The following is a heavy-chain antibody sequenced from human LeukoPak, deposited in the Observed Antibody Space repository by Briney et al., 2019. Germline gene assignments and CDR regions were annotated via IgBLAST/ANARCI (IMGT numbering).Heavy chain of an antibody. CDR1: GFTFSSYA. CDR3: ARERQYYSSSAWLDY. J-gene: IGHJ4*02. V-gene: IGHV3-30*04. D-gene: IGHD3-22*01. CDR2: ISYDGSNK. Sequence: GGSLRLSCAASGFTFSSYAMHWVRQAPGKGLEWVAVISYDGSNKYYADSVKGRFTISRDNSKNTLYLQMNSLRAEDTAVYYCARERQYYSSSAWLDYWGQGTLVTVSS.